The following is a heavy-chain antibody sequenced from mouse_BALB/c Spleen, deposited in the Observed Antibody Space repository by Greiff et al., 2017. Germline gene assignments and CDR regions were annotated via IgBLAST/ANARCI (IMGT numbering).Heavy chain of an antibody. V-gene: IGHV3-6*02. D-gene: IGHD2-4*01. J-gene: IGHJ2*01. CDR1: GYSITSGYY. CDR2: ISYDGSN. CDR3: ARGDTMITGGLDY. Sequence: EVKLQESGPGLVKPSQSLSLTCSVTGYSITSGYYWNWIRQFPGNKLEWMGYISYDGSNNYNPSLKNRISITRDTSKNQFFLKLNSVTTEDTATYYCARGDTMITGGLDYWGQGTTLTVSS.